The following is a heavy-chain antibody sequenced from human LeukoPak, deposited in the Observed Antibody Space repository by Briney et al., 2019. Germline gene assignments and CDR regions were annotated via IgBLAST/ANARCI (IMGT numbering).Heavy chain of an antibody. D-gene: IGHD3-22*01. V-gene: IGHV3-20*01. J-gene: IGHJ3*02. Sequence: RPGGSLGLSCAASGFIFDEYGMSWVRQAPGKGLEWVSGINWNGANTGYGDSVKGRFTISRDNAKNSLHLQMSSLRAEDTALYHCARVQYDTSYHNAFDIWGQGTMATVSS. CDR1: GFIFDEYG. CDR3: ARVQYDTSYHNAFDI. CDR2: INWNGANT.